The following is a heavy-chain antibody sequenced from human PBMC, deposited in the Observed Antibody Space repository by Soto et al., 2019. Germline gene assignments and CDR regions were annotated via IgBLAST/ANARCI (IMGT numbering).Heavy chain of an antibody. V-gene: IGHV3-21*03. CDR1: RFTFSSYT. J-gene: IGHJ3*02. D-gene: IGHD3-22*01. CDR2: ISSSTTYI. Sequence: EVQLVESGGGLVKPGGSLRLSCSASRFTFSSYTMNWVHQAPGKGLEWVSSISSSTTYIYYADSVKGRFTISRDNAKNSLYLQVNSLRAEDTAVYYCARDFDSSGYYGPVGAFDIWGQGTMVTVSS. CDR3: ARDFDSSGYYGPVGAFDI.